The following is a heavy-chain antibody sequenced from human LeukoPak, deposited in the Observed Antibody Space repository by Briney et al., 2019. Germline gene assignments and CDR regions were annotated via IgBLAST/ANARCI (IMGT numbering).Heavy chain of an antibody. D-gene: IGHD3-22*01. Sequence: SETLSLTCVVSGGSISSYYWSWIRQPPGKGLEWNGYIYYSGSTNYNPSLKSRVTISVDTSKNQFSLRLSSVTAADTAVYYCARERGYDSSGYYFDYWGQGTLVTVSS. CDR1: GGSISSYY. J-gene: IGHJ4*02. CDR2: IYYSGST. CDR3: ARERGYDSSGYYFDY. V-gene: IGHV4-59*01.